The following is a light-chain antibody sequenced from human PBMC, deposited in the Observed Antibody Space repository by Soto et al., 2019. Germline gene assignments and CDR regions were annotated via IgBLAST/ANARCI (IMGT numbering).Light chain of an antibody. CDR3: QQYGSSLFT. Sequence: EIVLTQSPGTLSLSPGERATLSCRASQSVSSNYLAWYQQKPGQAPRLLIYGASSRATGIPDRFSGSGSGTEFTLTISRLEPEDCAVYYCQQYGSSLFTFGPGTKVDI. J-gene: IGKJ3*01. V-gene: IGKV3-20*01. CDR2: GAS. CDR1: QSVSSNY.